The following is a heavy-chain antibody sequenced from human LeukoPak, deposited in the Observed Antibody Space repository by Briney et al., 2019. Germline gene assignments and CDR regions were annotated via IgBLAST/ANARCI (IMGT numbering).Heavy chain of an antibody. V-gene: IGHV1-69*04. D-gene: IGHD2-2*01. CDR2: IIPIFGIA. Sequence: SVKVSCKASVGTFSSYAISWVRQAPGQGLEWVGRIIPIFGIANYAQKFQGRVTITADKSTSTAYMELSSLRSEDTAVYYCARDCLRKYQLLYFYYYGMDVWGQGTTVTVSS. CDR1: VGTFSSYA. J-gene: IGHJ6*02. CDR3: ARDCLRKYQLLYFYYYGMDV.